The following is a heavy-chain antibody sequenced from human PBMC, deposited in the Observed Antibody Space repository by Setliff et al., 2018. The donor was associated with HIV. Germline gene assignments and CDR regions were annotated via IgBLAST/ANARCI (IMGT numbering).Heavy chain of an antibody. Sequence: SLRLSCAASGFTFDDYAMHWVRQAPGKGLEWVSGISWNSVTIGYADSVKGRFTISRDNAKDSLYLQMNNLRAEDTAVYYCARDATRGGDMDVWGKGTTVTVSS. J-gene: IGHJ6*03. CDR1: GFTFDDYA. CDR2: ISWNSVTI. CDR3: ARDATRGGDMDV. D-gene: IGHD2-2*01. V-gene: IGHV3-9*01.